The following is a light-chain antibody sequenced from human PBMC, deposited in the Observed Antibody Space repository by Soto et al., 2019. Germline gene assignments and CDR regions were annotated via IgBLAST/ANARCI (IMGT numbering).Light chain of an antibody. CDR1: QTVGSNY. CDR2: GAS. CDR3: QQYGHSPPWT. J-gene: IGKJ1*01. Sequence: EIVLTQSPGTLSLSPGEGATLSCRASQTVGSNYLAWYQPKPGQAPRLLIYGASRRATGIPVRFSGSGAGTDVTLPIIRLEPGDFAVHYFQQYGHSPPWTFGQGTKVETK. V-gene: IGKV3-20*01.